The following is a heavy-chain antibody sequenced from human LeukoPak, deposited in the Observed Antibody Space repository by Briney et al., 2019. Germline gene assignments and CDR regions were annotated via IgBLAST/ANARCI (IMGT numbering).Heavy chain of an antibody. Sequence: SETLSLTCTVSGGSISSYYWGWIRQPPGKGLEWIGSIYYSGSTYYNPSLKSRVTISVDTSKNQFSLRLSSVTAADTAVYYCARDFGSSGGSGSNFQHWGQGTLVTVSS. V-gene: IGHV4-39*07. CDR3: ARDFGSSGGSGSNFQH. CDR2: IYYSGST. D-gene: IGHD2-15*01. J-gene: IGHJ1*01. CDR1: GGSISSYY.